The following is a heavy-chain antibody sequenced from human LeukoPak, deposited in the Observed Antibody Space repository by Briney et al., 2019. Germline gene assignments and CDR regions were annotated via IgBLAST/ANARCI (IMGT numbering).Heavy chain of an antibody. D-gene: IGHD4-17*01. J-gene: IGHJ4*02. CDR3: ARADDYGDPWGY. V-gene: IGHV3-53*01. CDR2: IYSGGST. CDR1: GFTVSSNY. Sequence: PGGSLRLSCAASGFTVSSNYMSWVRQAPGKGLEWVSVIYSGGSTYYADSVKGRFTISRDNSKNTLYLGMNSLRVEDTAVYYCARADDYGDPWGYWGQGTLVTVSS.